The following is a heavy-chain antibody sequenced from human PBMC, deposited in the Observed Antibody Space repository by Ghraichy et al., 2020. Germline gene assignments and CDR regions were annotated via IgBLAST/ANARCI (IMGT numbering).Heavy chain of an antibody. CDR2: ISSSSGSI. Sequence: GGSLRLSCAASGFTFSTYSMSWARQAPGKGLEWVSSISSSSGSIYYADSVKGRFTISRDNAKNSLYLQMNSLRAEDSAVYYCVMCSGGSCHQSAFDFWGQGKMVTVSS. CDR3: VMCSGGSCHQSAFDF. V-gene: IGHV3-21*01. D-gene: IGHD2-15*01. CDR1: GFTFSTYS. J-gene: IGHJ3*01.